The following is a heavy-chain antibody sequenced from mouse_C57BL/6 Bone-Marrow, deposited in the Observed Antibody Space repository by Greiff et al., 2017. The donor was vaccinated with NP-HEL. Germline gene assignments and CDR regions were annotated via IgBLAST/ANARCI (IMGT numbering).Heavy chain of an antibody. J-gene: IGHJ4*01. CDR3: ARRDGSSYDAMDY. Sequence: VQLKESGAELVKPGASVKLSCTASGFNLKDYYMHWVKQRTEQGLEWIGRIDPEDGETKYAPKFQGKATITADTSSNTAYLQLSSLTSEDTAVYYCARRDGSSYDAMDYWGQGTSVTVSS. CDR1: GFNLKDYY. V-gene: IGHV14-2*01. CDR2: IDPEDGET. D-gene: IGHD1-1*01.